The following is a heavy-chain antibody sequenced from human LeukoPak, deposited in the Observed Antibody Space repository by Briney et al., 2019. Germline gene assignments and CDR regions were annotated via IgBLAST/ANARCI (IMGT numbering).Heavy chain of an antibody. D-gene: IGHD3-10*01. J-gene: IGHJ4*02. CDR3: ARGTVYYGSGSRPLGY. V-gene: IGHV1-8*01. CDR1: GYTFTSYD. Sequence: ASVKVSCKASGYTFTSYDINWVRQATGQGLEWMGWMNPNRGNTGYAQKFQGRVTMTRNTSISTAYMELSSLRSEDTAVYYCARGTVYYGSGSRPLGYWGQGTLVTVSS. CDR2: MNPNRGNT.